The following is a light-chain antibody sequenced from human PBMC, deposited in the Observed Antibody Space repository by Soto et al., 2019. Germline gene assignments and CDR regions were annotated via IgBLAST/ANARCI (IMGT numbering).Light chain of an antibody. CDR3: QQYYSSWT. CDR1: QSISGTF. J-gene: IGKJ1*01. Sequence: EIVLTQSPGTLSLSPGERATLSCRASQSISGTFLAWYQHKPGQAPRVLIYGASRRATGIPDRFSGSGSGTGFTLTISRLEPEDFALYYCQQYYSSWTFGQGTKVEMK. V-gene: IGKV3-20*01. CDR2: GAS.